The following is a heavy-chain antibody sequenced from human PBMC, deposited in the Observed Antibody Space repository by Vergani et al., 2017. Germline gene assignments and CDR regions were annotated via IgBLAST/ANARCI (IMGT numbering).Heavy chain of an antibody. CDR2: ISYDGSNK. D-gene: IGHD5-18*01. V-gene: IGHV3-30*04. CDR3: AKDLGPWIQPEDAFDI. Sequence: QVQLVESGGGVVQPGRSLRLSCAASGFTFSSYAMHWVRQAPGKGLEWVAVISYDGSNKYYADSVKGRFTISRDNSKNTLYLQMNSLRAEDTAVYYCAKDLGPWIQPEDAFDIWGQGTMVTVSS. J-gene: IGHJ3*02. CDR1: GFTFSSYA.